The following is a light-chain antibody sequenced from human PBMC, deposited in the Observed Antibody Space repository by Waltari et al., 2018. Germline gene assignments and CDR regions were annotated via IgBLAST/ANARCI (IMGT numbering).Light chain of an antibody. Sequence: DIVMTQSPDSLAVSLGERATINCKSSQTLLYSSNNKNYLAWYQQKPGQPPKLLIYWASARESGVPDRFSGSGSGTDFTLTISSLQAEDVVVYYCQQYYSTPPTFGQGTRLEIK. V-gene: IGKV4-1*01. CDR1: QTLLYSSNNKNY. J-gene: IGKJ5*01. CDR3: QQYYSTPPT. CDR2: WAS.